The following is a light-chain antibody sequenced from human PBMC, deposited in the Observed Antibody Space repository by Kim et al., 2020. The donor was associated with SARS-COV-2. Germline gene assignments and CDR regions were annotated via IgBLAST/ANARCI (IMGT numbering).Light chain of an antibody. CDR3: QAWDSSTYYV. J-gene: IGLJ1*01. CDR1: KMGYKY. Sequence: VAPRQTASITCSGDKMGYKYACWYQQKPGQSPVLVIYQDSKPPSGIPGRVSGSNSGNTATLTISGTQAMDEADYYCQAWDSSTYYVFGTGTKVTVL. V-gene: IGLV3-1*01. CDR2: QDS.